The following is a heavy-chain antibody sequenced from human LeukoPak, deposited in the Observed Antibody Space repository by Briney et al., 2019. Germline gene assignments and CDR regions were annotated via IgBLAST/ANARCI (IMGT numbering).Heavy chain of an antibody. CDR3: ARETYGRGWYESDY. Sequence: PGGSLRLSCAASGFTFSSYWMSWVRQAPGKGLEWVANINQDGSEKYYVDSVKGRFTLSRDNAKNSLYLQMNILGAEDTAVYYCARETYGRGWYESDYWGRGTLVTVSS. CDR1: GFTFSSYW. J-gene: IGHJ4*02. D-gene: IGHD6-19*01. V-gene: IGHV3-7*04. CDR2: INQDGSEK.